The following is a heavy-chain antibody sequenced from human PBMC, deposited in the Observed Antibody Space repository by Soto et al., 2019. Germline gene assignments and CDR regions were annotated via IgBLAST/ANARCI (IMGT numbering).Heavy chain of an antibody. CDR3: AKDYRLPGINDYYYYGMDV. Sequence: PGGSLRLSCAASGFTFSSYAMSWVRQAPGKGLEWVSAISGSGDSTYYADSVKGRFTISRDNSKNTLYLQMNSLRAEDTAVYYCAKDYRLPGINDYYYYGMDVWGQGTTVTVSS. V-gene: IGHV3-23*01. J-gene: IGHJ6*02. CDR1: GFTFSSYA. CDR2: ISGSGDST. D-gene: IGHD1-26*01.